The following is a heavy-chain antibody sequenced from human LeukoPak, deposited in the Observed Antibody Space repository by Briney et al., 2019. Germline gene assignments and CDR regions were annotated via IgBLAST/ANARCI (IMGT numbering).Heavy chain of an antibody. CDR1: GYTFTDYY. CDR3: ATSISGSSAHDY. V-gene: IGHV1-69-2*01. D-gene: IGHD6-6*01. J-gene: IGHJ4*02. CDR2: VDPEDGET. Sequence: ASVKVSCKVSGYTFTDYYMHWVQQAPGKGREWMGLVDPEDGETIYAEKFQGRVTITADTSTDTAYMELSSLRSEDTAVYYCATSISGSSAHDYWGQGTLVTVSS.